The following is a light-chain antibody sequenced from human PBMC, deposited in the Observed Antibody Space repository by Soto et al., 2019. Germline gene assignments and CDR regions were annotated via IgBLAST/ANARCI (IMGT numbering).Light chain of an antibody. Sequence: EIVMTQSPATLSVSPGERATLSCRASQSVSSNLAWYQQKPGQAPRLLIYGASTRATGIPARFSGSGSGTEFTLTISSLQPEDFATYFCQQSFSSPWTFGQGTKVVIK. V-gene: IGKV3-15*01. CDR3: QQSFSSPWT. J-gene: IGKJ1*01. CDR1: QSVSSN. CDR2: GAS.